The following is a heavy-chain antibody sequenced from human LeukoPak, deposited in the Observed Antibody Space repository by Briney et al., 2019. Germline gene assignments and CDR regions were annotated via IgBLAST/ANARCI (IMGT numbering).Heavy chain of an antibody. CDR2: ISTGGNTI. CDR3: ARHPAYCGGDCYIDY. J-gene: IGHJ4*02. V-gene: IGHV3-48*03. CDR1: GFIVSSVE. D-gene: IGHD2-21*02. Sequence: PGGSLRLSCAGSGFIVSSVEMNWVREAPGKGLEWVSFISTGGNTIYYADSVKGRFTISRDNAKNSLYLQMNSLRAEDTAIYYCARHPAYCGGDCYIDYWGQGTLVTVSS.